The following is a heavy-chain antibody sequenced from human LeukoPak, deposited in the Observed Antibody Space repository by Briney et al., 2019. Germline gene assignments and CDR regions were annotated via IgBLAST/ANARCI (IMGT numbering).Heavy chain of an antibody. V-gene: IGHV1-46*01. J-gene: IGHJ4*02. CDR3: ASELLRVGPSFYFDY. CDR2: INPSGGST. CDR1: GYTFTSYY. D-gene: IGHD1-26*01. Sequence: ASVKVSCKASGYTFTSYYMHCVRQAPGQGLEWMGIINPSGGSTSYAQKFQGRVTMTRDMSTSTVYMELSSLRSEDTAVYYCASELLRVGPSFYFDYWGQGTLVTVSS.